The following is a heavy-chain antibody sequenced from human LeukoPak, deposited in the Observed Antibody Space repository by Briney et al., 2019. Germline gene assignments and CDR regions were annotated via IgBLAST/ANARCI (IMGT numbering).Heavy chain of an antibody. V-gene: IGHV3-66*01. CDR1: GFTVSSKC. J-gene: IGHJ4*02. Sequence: PGGSLRLSCAASGFTVSSKCMSWVRQAPGKGLEWVSAIYDGGSTYYAESVKGRFSISRDDSKNTLYLQMNSLRVDDTAVYYCARDDPHLNYASPFVDWGQGTLVTVSS. CDR2: IYDGGST. D-gene: IGHD4-11*01. CDR3: ARDDPHLNYASPFVD.